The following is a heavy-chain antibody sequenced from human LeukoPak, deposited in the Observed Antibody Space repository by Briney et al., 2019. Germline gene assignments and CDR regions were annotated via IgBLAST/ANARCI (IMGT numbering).Heavy chain of an antibody. CDR2: IYHSGST. D-gene: IGHD6-19*01. J-gene: IGHJ3*02. CDR1: GGSISSYY. CDR3: ARIAVAGTDAFDI. Sequence: PSETLSLTCTVSGGSISSYYWGWIRQPPGKGLEWIGSIYHSGSTYYNPSLKSRVTISVDTSKNQFSLKLSSVTAADTAVYYCARIAVAGTDAFDIWGQGTMVTVSS. V-gene: IGHV4-38-2*02.